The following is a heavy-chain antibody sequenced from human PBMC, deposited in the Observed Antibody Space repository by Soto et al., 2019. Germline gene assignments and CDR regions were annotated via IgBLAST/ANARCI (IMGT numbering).Heavy chain of an antibody. J-gene: IGHJ5*02. CDR2: IYYSGST. CDR1: GGSISSYY. Sequence: PSETLSLTCTVSGGSISSYYWSWIRQPPGKGLEWIGYIYYSGSTNYNPSLKSRVTISVDTSKIQFSLKLSSVTAADTAVYYCARGRVAGTVWFDPWGQGTLVTVSS. D-gene: IGHD6-19*01. V-gene: IGHV4-59*01. CDR3: ARGRVAGTVWFDP.